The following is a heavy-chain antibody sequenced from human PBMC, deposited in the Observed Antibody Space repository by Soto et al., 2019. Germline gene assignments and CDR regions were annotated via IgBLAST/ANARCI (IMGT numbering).Heavy chain of an antibody. CDR2: IHPSGETT. J-gene: IGHJ4*02. Sequence: QVQLVQSGAEVKEPGASVRVSCKASGYTFQNYHMHWVRQAPGQGLEWRGIIHPSGETTTYAQRFQGRLAMTRDTSMRPAYMELSSLTSEDTAVYYCARDLWGSWTVDYWGQGTLVTVSS. CDR3: ARDLWGSWTVDY. CDR1: GYTFQNYH. D-gene: IGHD3-16*01. V-gene: IGHV1-46*02.